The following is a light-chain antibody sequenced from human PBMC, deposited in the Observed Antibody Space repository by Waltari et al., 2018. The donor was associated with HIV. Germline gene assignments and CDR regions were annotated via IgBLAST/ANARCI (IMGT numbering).Light chain of an antibody. CDR3: TSYTTINTYV. J-gene: IGLJ1*01. CDR2: DVR. V-gene: IGLV2-14*03. CDR1: SRDVGGYHP. Sequence: QSALTQTASVSGSPGQSLHIPCTRTSRDVGGYHPVPWYQQHPVKAPNVIIYDVRNRPSGVSNRFSGSKSGNTASLTISGLQAEDEADYYCTSYTTINTYVFGTGTKVTVL.